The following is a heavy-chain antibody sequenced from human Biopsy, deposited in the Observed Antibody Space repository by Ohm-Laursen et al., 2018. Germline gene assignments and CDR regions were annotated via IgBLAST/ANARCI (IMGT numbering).Heavy chain of an antibody. CDR2: ISWSSGTI. J-gene: IGHJ5*02. CDR3: AKGGSITIFGVVINNCFDP. D-gene: IGHD3-3*01. CDR1: GFRFDDYA. V-gene: IGHV3-9*01. Sequence: SLRLSCSASGFRFDDYAMQWVRQAPGKGLEWVSGISWSSGTIGYADSVKGRFTVSRDNSKNTLYLQMNSVRADDTAIYYCAKGGSITIFGVVINNCFDPWGQGTRVTVSS.